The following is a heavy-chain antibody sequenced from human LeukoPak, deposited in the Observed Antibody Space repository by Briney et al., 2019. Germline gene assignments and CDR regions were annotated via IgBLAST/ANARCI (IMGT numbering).Heavy chain of an antibody. D-gene: IGHD3-10*01. Sequence: SVKVSCKASGGTFSSYAISWVRQAPGQGLEWMGGIIPIFGTANYAQKFQGRVTITADESTSTAYMELSSLRSEDTAIYFCARDWWFGDVLLGDHAFDVWGQGTMVTVSS. CDR1: GGTFSSYA. V-gene: IGHV1-69*01. J-gene: IGHJ3*01. CDR2: IIPIFGTA. CDR3: ARDWWFGDVLLGDHAFDV.